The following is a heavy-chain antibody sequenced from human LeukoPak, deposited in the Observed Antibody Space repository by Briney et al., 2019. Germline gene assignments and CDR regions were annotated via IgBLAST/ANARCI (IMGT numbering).Heavy chain of an antibody. J-gene: IGHJ4*02. D-gene: IGHD6-13*01. CDR1: GFTFNNYV. CDR3: ARDLMVDRSGWYSFDY. Sequence: GGSLTLSCADSGFTFNNYVMRWVRPAPGKGLAWVSVISDSGSDTYYADSAKGRFTIIRGHAKKTLYLQMNSLKAADTAVYYCARDLMVDRSGWYSFDYWGQETLVTVSS. V-gene: IGHV3-23*01. CDR2: ISDSGSDT.